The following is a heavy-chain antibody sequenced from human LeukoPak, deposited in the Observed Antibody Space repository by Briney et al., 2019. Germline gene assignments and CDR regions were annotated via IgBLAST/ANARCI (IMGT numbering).Heavy chain of an antibody. D-gene: IGHD3-22*01. CDR3: ARAIDSSGYDYYFDY. V-gene: IGHV3-53*01. Sequence: PGGSLRLSCAASGFTVSSNYMSWVRQAPGKGLEWVSVIYSGGSTYYADSVKGRFTISRDNSKNTLYLQMNSLRAEDMAVYYCARAIDSSGYDYYFDYWGQGTLVTVSS. J-gene: IGHJ4*02. CDR2: IYSGGST. CDR1: GFTVSSNY.